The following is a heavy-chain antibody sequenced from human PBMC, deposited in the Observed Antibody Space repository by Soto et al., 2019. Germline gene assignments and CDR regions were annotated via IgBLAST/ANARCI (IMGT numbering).Heavy chain of an antibody. CDR2: IIPLFGTT. Sequence: QVQVVQSGVEVRRPGSSVKVSCKASGDTFKNCVISWVRQAPGQGLEWMGRIIPLFGTTDFAQRFQGRLTITTDESTTTAYMELSRLRSEDTATYCCAAELGFGKLSVVWGQGTTVIVSS. CDR1: GDTFKNCV. D-gene: IGHD3-10*01. J-gene: IGHJ6*02. V-gene: IGHV1-69*18. CDR3: AAELGFGKLSVV.